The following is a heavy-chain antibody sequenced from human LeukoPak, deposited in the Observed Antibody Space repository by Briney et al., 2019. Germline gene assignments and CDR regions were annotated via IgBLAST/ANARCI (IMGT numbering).Heavy chain of an antibody. Sequence: GESLKISCKASGYTFTSYWIGWVRQMAGKGLEWMGIIYPGDSVTRYSPSLQGQVTISADKSISTAYQQSSSLQASDTAMYYCARQPGVTSSWGQGTLVTVSS. V-gene: IGHV5-51*01. CDR3: ARQPGVTSS. J-gene: IGHJ5*02. D-gene: IGHD1-14*01. CDR1: GYTFTSYW. CDR2: IYPGDSVT.